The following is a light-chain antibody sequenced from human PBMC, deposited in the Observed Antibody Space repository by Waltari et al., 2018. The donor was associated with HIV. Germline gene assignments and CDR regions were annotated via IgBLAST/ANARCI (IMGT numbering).Light chain of an antibody. V-gene: IGKV4-1*01. Sequence: DIVMSQSPDSLAVSLGERAIINCKSSQSVLYISNNKNYLAWYQQKPGQPPKLLIYWASTRESGVPDRFSGSGSGPDFTLTISSLQAEDVAVYYCQQYYSFPLTFGGGTKVEIK. J-gene: IGKJ4*01. CDR2: WAS. CDR1: QSVLYISNNKNY. CDR3: QQYYSFPLT.